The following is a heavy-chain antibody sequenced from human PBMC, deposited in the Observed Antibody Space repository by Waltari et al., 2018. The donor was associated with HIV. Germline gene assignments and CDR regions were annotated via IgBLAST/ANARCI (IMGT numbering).Heavy chain of an antibody. CDR2: IIPVFGTT. J-gene: IGHJ6*02. Sequence: QVQLVQSGAEVKKPGSSVKVSCKASGDNFGSSATSWVRQAPGQGLEWMGGIIPVFGTTNYAQKFQGRVTITADESTSTAYMELSSLRSEDTAVYYCASPIAPGGMYYYGMDVWGQGTTVTVSS. D-gene: IGHD3-16*01. CDR1: GDNFGSSA. CDR3: ASPIAPGGMYYYGMDV. V-gene: IGHV1-69*12.